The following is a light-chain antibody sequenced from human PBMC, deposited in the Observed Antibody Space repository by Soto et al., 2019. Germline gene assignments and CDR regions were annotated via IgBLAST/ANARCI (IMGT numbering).Light chain of an antibody. CDR2: DAS. CDR3: QERSNWPLT. J-gene: IGKJ4*01. V-gene: IGKV3-11*01. CDR1: QSVSSY. Sequence: EIVLTQSPATLSLSPGERATLACRASQSVSSYLAWDQQKPGQAPRLLIYDASNRATGIPARFSGSGSGTDVTLTISSLEPEEFEVYYCQERSNWPLTFGGGTKVEIK.